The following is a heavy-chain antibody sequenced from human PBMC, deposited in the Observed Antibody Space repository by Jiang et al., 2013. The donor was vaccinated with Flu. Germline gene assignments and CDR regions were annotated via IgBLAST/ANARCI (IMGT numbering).Heavy chain of an antibody. CDR3: ARDAHSVVAATRGPPDY. CDR2: INTDGSST. CDR1: GFSFSSYW. Sequence: GGSLRLSCAASGFSFSSYWMHWVRQVPGKGLVWVSRINTDGSSTRYADSVKGRFTISRDNAKNRLYLQMNSLRDEDTAVYYCARDAHSVVAATRGPPDYWGPGTLVTVSS. V-gene: IGHV3-74*01. D-gene: IGHD2-15*01. J-gene: IGHJ4*02.